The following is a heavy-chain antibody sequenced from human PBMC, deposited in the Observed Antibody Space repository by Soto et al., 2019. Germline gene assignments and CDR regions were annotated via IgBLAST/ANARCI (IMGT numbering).Heavy chain of an antibody. J-gene: IGHJ4*02. CDR1: GGSISSYY. CDR2: IYYSGST. V-gene: IGHV4-59*01. D-gene: IGHD2-21*01. Sequence: QVQLQESGPGLVKPSGTLSLTCTVSGGSISSYYWSWIRQPPGKGLEWIGYIYYSGSTNYNPSLKSRVTISVDTSKNQFSLKLSSVTAADTAVYYCARNPLFFGYFDYWGQGTLVTVSS. CDR3: ARNPLFFGYFDY.